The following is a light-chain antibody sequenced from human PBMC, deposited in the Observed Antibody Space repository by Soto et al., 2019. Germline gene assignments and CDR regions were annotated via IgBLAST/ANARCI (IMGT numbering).Light chain of an antibody. CDR3: QQRSNWQVT. CDR1: QTVGNT. Sequence: EIVLTQSPATLSVSPGERATLFCRASQTVGNTLAWYQQQPGQAPRLLVYGASTTATGIPARFSGSGSGTEFTLTISSLQSEDFAVYYCQQRSNWQVTFGQGTRLEIK. J-gene: IGKJ5*01. CDR2: GAS. V-gene: IGKV3-15*01.